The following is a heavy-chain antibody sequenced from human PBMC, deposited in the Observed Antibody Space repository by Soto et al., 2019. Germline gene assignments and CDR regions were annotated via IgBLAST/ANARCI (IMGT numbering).Heavy chain of an antibody. D-gene: IGHD3-10*01. J-gene: IGHJ4*02. V-gene: IGHV3-49*03. CDR1: GFTFGDYA. CDR2: IRSKAYGGTT. CDR3: TRDRHGSWSYVDY. Sequence: SLRLSCTASGFTFGDYAMSWFRQAPGEGLEWVGFIRSKAYGGTTEYAAPVKGRFTISRDDSKSIAYLQMNSLKTEDTAVYYCTRDRHGSWSYVDYWGQGTLVTVSS.